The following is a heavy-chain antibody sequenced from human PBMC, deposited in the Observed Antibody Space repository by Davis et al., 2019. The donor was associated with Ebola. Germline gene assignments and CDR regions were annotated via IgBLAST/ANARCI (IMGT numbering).Heavy chain of an antibody. J-gene: IGHJ5*02. Sequence: AASVKVSCKASGYTFTNYYIHWVRQAPGQGLEWMGRINPNFGGKIYAQKFQDRVTLTIDTSINTAYMELDSLRSDDTAVYYCARGHTYGRWDDWFDPWGQGTLVTVSS. CDR2: INPNFGGK. D-gene: IGHD1-26*01. V-gene: IGHV1-2*06. CDR3: ARGHTYGRWDDWFDP. CDR1: GYTFTNYY.